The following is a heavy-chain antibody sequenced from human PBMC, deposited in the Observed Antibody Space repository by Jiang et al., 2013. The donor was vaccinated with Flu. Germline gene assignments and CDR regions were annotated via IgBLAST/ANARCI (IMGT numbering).Heavy chain of an antibody. J-gene: IGHJ6*02. V-gene: IGHV4-34*01. D-gene: IGHD3-10*01. CDR3: ARFRGASFYYYYGMDV. CDR2: INHSGST. CDR1: GGSFSGYY. Sequence: VYGGSFSGYYWSWIRQPPGKGLEWIGEINHSGSTNYNPSLKSRVTISVDTSKNQFSLKLSSVTAADTAVYYCARFRGASFYYYYGMDVWGQGTTVTVSS.